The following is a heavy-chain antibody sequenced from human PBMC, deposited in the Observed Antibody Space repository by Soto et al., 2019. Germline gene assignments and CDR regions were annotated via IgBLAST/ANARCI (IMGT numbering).Heavy chain of an antibody. V-gene: IGHV3-23*01. J-gene: IGHJ2*01. D-gene: IGHD4-17*01. CDR2: ISGSAGST. CDR3: AKTHRATTVVTRYWYFYL. Sequence: GGSLRLSCTTSGFTFTNYAMSWVRQAPGKGLEWVSTISGSAGSTYYADSVKGRFIISSDSSKNTLYLQMNNLRAEDTAVYFCAKTHRATTVVTRYWYFYLSGRGTLVTVSS. CDR1: GFTFTNYA.